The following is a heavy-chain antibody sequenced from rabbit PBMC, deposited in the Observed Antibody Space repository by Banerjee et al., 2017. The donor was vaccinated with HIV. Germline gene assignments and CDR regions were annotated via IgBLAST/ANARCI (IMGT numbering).Heavy chain of an antibody. CDR3: ARDMWTGSAGYAYALNL. D-gene: IGHD6-1*01. CDR1: GFSFSSSYY. J-gene: IGHJ4*01. Sequence: QEQLEESGGDLVKPGASLTLTCTASGFSFSSSYYMCWVRQAPGKGLEWIACIYTGSSGSTYYASWAKGRFTISKTSSTTVTLQMTSLTAADTATYFCARDMWTGSAGYAYALNLWGPGTLVTVS. V-gene: IGHV1S45*01. CDR2: IYTGSSGST.